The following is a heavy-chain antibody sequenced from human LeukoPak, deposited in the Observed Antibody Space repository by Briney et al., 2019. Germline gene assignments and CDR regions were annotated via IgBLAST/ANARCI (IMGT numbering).Heavy chain of an antibody. J-gene: IGHJ6*02. Sequence: GGSLRLSCAASGFTFSNYGMHWVRQAPGKGLEWVAITSYDGSNKYYADSVKSRFTISRDNSKNTLYLQMNSLRADDTAVYYCAKDLFQTDGYHFYGMDVWGQGTTVTVSS. CDR1: GFTFSNYG. D-gene: IGHD3-10*01. CDR3: AKDLFQTDGYHFYGMDV. V-gene: IGHV3-30*18. CDR2: TSYDGSNK.